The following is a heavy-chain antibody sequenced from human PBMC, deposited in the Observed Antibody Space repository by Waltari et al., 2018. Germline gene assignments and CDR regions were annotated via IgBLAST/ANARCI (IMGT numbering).Heavy chain of an antibody. CDR1: GGSISSSNYY. Sequence: QLQLQESGPGLVKPSETLSLTCTVSGGSISSSNYYWGWIRQPPGKGLEWIGSIYYSGSTYYNPSLKSRVTISVDTSKNQFYLKLNSVTAADTAVHYCAREAYSSDYYYYMDVWGKGTTVTVSS. D-gene: IGHD6-25*01. V-gene: IGHV4-39*02. CDR2: IYYSGST. CDR3: AREAYSSDYYYYMDV. J-gene: IGHJ6*03.